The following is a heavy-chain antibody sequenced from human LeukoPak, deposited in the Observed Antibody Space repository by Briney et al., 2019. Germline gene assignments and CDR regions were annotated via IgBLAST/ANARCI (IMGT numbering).Heavy chain of an antibody. V-gene: IGHV1-8*01. J-gene: IGHJ6*02. CDR1: GYTFTSYD. CDR2: MNPNSATT. D-gene: IGHD3-3*01. Sequence: ASAKLSCKASGYTFTSYDINWVRHPTTPGLESMRCMNPNSATTRYAQKFQGRVTMTRNTSISTAYMELSSLRSEDTAVYYCARGFSKGSVFPYYDFWSGYRDMDVWGQGTTVTVSS. CDR3: ARGFSKGSVFPYYDFWSGYRDMDV.